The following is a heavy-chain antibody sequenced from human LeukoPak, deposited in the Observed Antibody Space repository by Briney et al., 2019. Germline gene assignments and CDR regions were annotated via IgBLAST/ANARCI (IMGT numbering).Heavy chain of an antibody. Sequence: GESLKISCKGSGYSFTSYWTGWVRQMPGKGLEWMGIIYPGDSDTRYSPSFQGQVTISADKSISTAYLQWSSLKASDTAMYYCARPYCDSSTCSQGGDYWGQGTPVTVSS. CDR2: IYPGDSDT. CDR1: GYSFTSYW. CDR3: ARPYCDSSTCSQGGDY. J-gene: IGHJ4*02. V-gene: IGHV5-51*01. D-gene: IGHD2-2*01.